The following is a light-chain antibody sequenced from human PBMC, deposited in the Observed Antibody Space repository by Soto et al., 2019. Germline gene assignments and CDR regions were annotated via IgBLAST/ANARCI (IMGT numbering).Light chain of an antibody. J-gene: IGKJ5*01. Sequence: NGLTQSPGTLSLPPGERATLSCRASQSVSSSYLAWYQQKPGQAPRLLIYGASSRATGIPDGFSGSGSGTDFTLTISRLEPEDFAVYYCQQYGSSITFGQGTRLEI. CDR3: QQYGSSIT. CDR2: GAS. V-gene: IGKV3-20*01. CDR1: QSVSSSY.